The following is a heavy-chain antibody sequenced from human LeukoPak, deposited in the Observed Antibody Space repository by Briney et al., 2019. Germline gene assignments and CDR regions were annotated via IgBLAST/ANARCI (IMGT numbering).Heavy chain of an antibody. CDR3: ARVYYYGSGSYI. Sequence: PSQTLSLTCTVSGGSISSGSYYWSWIRQPAGKGLEWIGRIYTSGSANYNPSLKSRVTISVDTSKNQFSLKLSSVTAADTAVYYCARVYYYGSGSYIWGQGTLVTVSS. CDR1: GGSISSGSYY. J-gene: IGHJ4*02. D-gene: IGHD3-10*01. CDR2: IYTSGSA. V-gene: IGHV4-61*02.